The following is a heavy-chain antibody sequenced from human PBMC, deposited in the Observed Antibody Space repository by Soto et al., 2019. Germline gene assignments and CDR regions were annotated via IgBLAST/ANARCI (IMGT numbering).Heavy chain of an antibody. V-gene: IGHV4-59*11. Sequence: SETLSLTCAVSSDSITGHYWSWIRQPPGKGLEFIGYIQDTGSTNCNPFSKSRVTISIDTSKNHFYLHLSSVTAADTAIYYCARGRGYGYGIDYWGQGTLVTVSS. CDR3: ARGRGYGYGIDY. CDR1: SDSITGHY. CDR2: IQDTGST. D-gene: IGHD5-18*01. J-gene: IGHJ4*02.